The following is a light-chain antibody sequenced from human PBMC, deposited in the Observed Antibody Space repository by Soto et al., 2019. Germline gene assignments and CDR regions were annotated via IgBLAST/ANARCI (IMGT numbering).Light chain of an antibody. CDR3: QSYDSSLSGFWV. CDR2: GNI. CDR1: SSNIGAGYD. J-gene: IGLJ3*02. V-gene: IGLV1-40*01. Sequence: QSVLTQPPSVSGAPGQRVTISCTGSSSNIGAGYDVHWYQQLPGTAPKLLIYGNINRPSGVPDRFSGSKSGTSASLAITGLQAEDEADYYCQSYDSSLSGFWVFGEGTKLTVL.